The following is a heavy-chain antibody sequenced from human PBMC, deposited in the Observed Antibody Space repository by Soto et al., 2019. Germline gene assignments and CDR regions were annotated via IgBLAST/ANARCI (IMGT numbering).Heavy chain of an antibody. CDR1: GGTFSSYT. CDR2: IIPILDIT. V-gene: IGHV1-69*02. J-gene: IGHJ4*02. Sequence: ASVKVSCKASGGTFSSYTISWVRQAPGQGLEWMGRIIPILDITSYAQKFQGRVSITADKSTSTAYMELSSLRSEDTAVYYCASLTDVTGTDYWGQGTLVTVSS. D-gene: IGHD1-20*01. CDR3: ASLTDVTGTDY.